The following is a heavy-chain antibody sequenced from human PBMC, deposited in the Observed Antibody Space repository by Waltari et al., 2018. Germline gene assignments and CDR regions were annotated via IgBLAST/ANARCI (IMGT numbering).Heavy chain of an antibody. CDR3: AREVVQGVRGGMDV. CDR1: GGSISSHY. J-gene: IGHJ6*02. Sequence: QVQLQESGPGLVKPSETLSLTCTVSGGSISSHYWSWIRQPPGKGLEWIGYIYYSGSTNYNPSLKSRVTISVDTSKNQFSLKLSSVTAADTAVYYCAREVVQGVRGGMDVWGQGTTVTVSS. D-gene: IGHD3-10*01. V-gene: IGHV4-59*11. CDR2: IYYSGST.